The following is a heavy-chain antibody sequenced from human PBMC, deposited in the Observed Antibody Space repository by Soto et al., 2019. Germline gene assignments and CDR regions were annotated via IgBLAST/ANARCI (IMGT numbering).Heavy chain of an antibody. CDR2: INAGYGNT. Sequence: ASVKVSCKASGYTFTSYAMHWVRQAPGQRLEWMGWINAGYGNTKYSQKFQGRVTITRDTSASTAYMELSSLRSEDTAVYYCAREESYGSGSYQSRYYGMDVWGQGTTVTVS. CDR3: AREESYGSGSYQSRYYGMDV. CDR1: GYTFTSYA. V-gene: IGHV1-3*01. D-gene: IGHD3-10*01. J-gene: IGHJ6*02.